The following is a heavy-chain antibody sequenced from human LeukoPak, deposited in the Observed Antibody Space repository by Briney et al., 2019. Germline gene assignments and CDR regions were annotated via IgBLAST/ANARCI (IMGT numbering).Heavy chain of an antibody. CDR3: ARVVRGSYIDY. CDR2: ISGSGGST. Sequence: GGSLRLSCAASGFTFTSYAMSWVRQAPGKGLEWVSTISGSGGSTYYADSVKGRFTISRDDSKNTLYLQMNSLRAEDTAVYYCARVVRGSYIDYWGQGTLVTVSS. D-gene: IGHD1-26*01. V-gene: IGHV3-23*01. CDR1: GFTFTSYA. J-gene: IGHJ4*02.